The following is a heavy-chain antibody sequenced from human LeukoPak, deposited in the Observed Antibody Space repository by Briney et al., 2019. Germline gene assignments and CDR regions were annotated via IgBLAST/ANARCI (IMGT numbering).Heavy chain of an antibody. CDR1: GGSFSGYY. CDR2: INHSGST. J-gene: IGHJ6*03. D-gene: IGHD2-2*01. V-gene: IGHV4-34*01. Sequence: SETLSLTCAVYGGSFSGYYWSWIRQPPGKGLEWIGEINHSGSTNYNPSLKSRVTISVDTSKNQFSLKLSSVTAADTAVYYCARDYVVPAAPYYYYYMDVWGKGTAVTVSS. CDR3: ARDYVVPAAPYYYYYMDV.